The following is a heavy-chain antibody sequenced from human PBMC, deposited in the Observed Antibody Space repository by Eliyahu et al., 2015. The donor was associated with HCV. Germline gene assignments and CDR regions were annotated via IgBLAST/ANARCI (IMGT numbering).Heavy chain of an antibody. V-gene: IGHV3-48*01. D-gene: IGHD3-10*01. CDR3: ARDCKVCSSGFRELLPALLDV. J-gene: IGHJ6*04. CDR1: GFTFSSYS. Sequence: EVQLVESGGGLVQPGGSLRLSCAASGFTFSSYSMNWVRQAPGKGLEWVSYISSSSSTIYYADSVKGRFTISRDNAKNSLYLQMNSLRAEDTAVYYCARDCKVCSSGFRELLPALLDVWGKGTTVTVSS. CDR2: ISSSSSTI.